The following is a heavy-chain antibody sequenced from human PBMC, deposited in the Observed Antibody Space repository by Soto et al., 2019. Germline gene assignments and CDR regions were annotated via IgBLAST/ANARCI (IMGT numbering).Heavy chain of an antibody. D-gene: IGHD3-9*01. J-gene: IGHJ6*02. V-gene: IGHV3-30-3*01. CDR2: ISYDGSNK. Sequence: GGSLRLSCAASGFTFSSYAMHWVRQAPGKGLEWVAVISYDGSNKYYADSVKGRFTISRDNSKNTLYLQMNSLRAEDTAVYYCARVSWNDILTGYYQSTNYYYYGMDVWGQGTTVTVSS. CDR1: GFTFSSYA. CDR3: ARVSWNDILTGYYQSTNYYYYGMDV.